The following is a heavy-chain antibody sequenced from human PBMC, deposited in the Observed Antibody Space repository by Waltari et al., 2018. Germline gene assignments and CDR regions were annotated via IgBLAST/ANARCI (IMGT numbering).Heavy chain of an antibody. CDR1: GFTFSSYG. CDR2: ISYDESNK. D-gene: IGHD2-21*02. V-gene: IGHV3-30*18. CDR3: AKGQHCGGDCYLNWFDP. Sequence: QVQLVESGGGVVQPGRSLRLSCAASGFTFSSYGMHWVRQAPGKGLEWVAVISYDESNKYYADSVKGRFTISRDNSKNTLYLQMNSLRAEDTAVYYCAKGQHCGGDCYLNWFDPWGQGTLVTVSS. J-gene: IGHJ5*02.